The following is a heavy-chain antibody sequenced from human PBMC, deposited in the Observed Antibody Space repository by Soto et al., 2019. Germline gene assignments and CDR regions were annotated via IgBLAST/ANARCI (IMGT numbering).Heavy chain of an antibody. Sequence: QVQLVQSGAEVKKPGASVKVSCKASGYTFTSYGISWVRQAPGQGLEWMGWISAYNGNTKYAQKLQGRVTTTTDTTTSTAYMELRSMRSDDTAAYYCARDLGGSDYAPVDYWGQGTLVTVSS. CDR1: GYTFTSYG. CDR3: ARDLGGSDYAPVDY. J-gene: IGHJ4*02. CDR2: ISAYNGNT. D-gene: IGHD1-26*01. V-gene: IGHV1-18*01.